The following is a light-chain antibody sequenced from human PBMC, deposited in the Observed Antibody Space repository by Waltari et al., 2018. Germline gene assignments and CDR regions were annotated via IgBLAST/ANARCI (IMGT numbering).Light chain of an antibody. CDR1: QSVITN. V-gene: IGKV3-15*01. CDR2: GAS. CDR3: QQYHNWPRV. Sequence: EIVMTQSPATLSVSPGERATLSCKASQSVITNFAWYQQKPGQPPRLLIYGASARATGIPDRFSGSGFGTEFTLAISSLQSEDSAIYYCQQYHNWPRVFGQGTKVEIK. J-gene: IGKJ1*01.